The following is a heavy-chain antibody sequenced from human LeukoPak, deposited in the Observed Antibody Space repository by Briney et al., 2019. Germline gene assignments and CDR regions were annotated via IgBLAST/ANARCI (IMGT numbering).Heavy chain of an antibody. CDR2: INPNSGGT. D-gene: IGHD3-10*01. Sequence: AASVKVSCKASGYTFTSYGISWVRQAPGQGLEWMGWINPNSGGTNYAQKFQGWVTMTRDTSISTAYMELSRLRSDDTAVYYCARDLGKWFGELLDYGMDVWGQGTTVTVSS. V-gene: IGHV1-2*04. CDR3: ARDLGKWFGELLDYGMDV. J-gene: IGHJ6*02. CDR1: GYTFTSYG.